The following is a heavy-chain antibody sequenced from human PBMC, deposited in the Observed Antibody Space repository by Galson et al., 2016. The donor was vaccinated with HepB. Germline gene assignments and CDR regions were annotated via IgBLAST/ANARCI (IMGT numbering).Heavy chain of an antibody. CDR1: GSRFTNYW. D-gene: IGHD1-26*01. CDR3: ARLKGSYSRSFDY. J-gene: IGHJ4*02. V-gene: IGHV5-10-1*01. CDR2: IDPSDSYT. Sequence: QSGAEVKKPGESLRISCKGSGSRFTNYWINWVRQMPGKGLEWMGTIDPSDSYTNYSPSFQGHVTISTDNSINTAYLQWSSLKASDTAMYYCARLKGSYSRSFDYWGQGTLVTVSS.